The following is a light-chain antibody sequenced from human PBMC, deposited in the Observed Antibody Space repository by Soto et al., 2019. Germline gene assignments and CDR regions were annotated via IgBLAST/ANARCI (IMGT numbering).Light chain of an antibody. Sequence: QSVLTQPPSASGTPGQRVTISCSGSSSNIGSNYAYWYQQLPGTAPKLLIYRNNQRPSGVPDRFSGSKSGTSASLAISGLRPAHEADYYCSAWDDSLSGPRFGGGTKLTVL. CDR1: SSNIGSNY. CDR2: RNN. CDR3: SAWDDSLSGPR. V-gene: IGLV1-47*01. J-gene: IGLJ2*01.